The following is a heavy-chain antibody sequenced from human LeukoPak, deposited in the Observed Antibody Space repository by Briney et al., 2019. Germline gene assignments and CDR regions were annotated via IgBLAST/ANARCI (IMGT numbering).Heavy chain of an antibody. V-gene: IGHV3-33*01. CDR2: IWYDGSNK. Sequence: PGRSLRLSCAASGFTFSSYGMHWVRQAPGKGLEWVAVIWYDGSNKYYADSVEGRFTISRDNSKNTLYLQMNRLRAEDTAVYYCARDRDCSGGSCYYYYGMDVWGQGTTVTVSS. J-gene: IGHJ6*02. CDR1: GFTFSSYG. CDR3: ARDRDCSGGSCYYYYGMDV. D-gene: IGHD2-15*01.